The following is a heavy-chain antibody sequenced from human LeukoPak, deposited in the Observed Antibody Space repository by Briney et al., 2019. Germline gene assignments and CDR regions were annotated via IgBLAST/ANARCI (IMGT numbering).Heavy chain of an antibody. J-gene: IGHJ5*02. V-gene: IGHV4-34*01. CDR2: ISPGGST. CDR3: ARFDFSSGWYISKWFDP. CDR1: GGSFSDYY. D-gene: IGHD6-13*01. Sequence: SETLSLTCAVYGGSFSDYYWTWIRQAPGKGLEWIGEISPGGSTNYNPSLESRVTISVDTSKHQFSLNLGSVTAADTAVCYCARFDFSSGWYISKWFDPWGQGTLVTVSS.